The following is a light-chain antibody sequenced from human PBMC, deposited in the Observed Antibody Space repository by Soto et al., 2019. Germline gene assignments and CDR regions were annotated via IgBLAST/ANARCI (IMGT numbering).Light chain of an antibody. V-gene: IGLV2-8*01. CDR1: SSDVGGYNY. Sequence: QSVLTQPPSASGSPGQSVTISCTGTSSDVGGYNYVSWYQHHPGKAPRLMIYVVSKRPSGVPDRFSGSKSGNTASLTVSGLQPEDEDDYYCRSYACSNNFLVFGGGTKVTVL. CDR2: VVS. CDR3: RSYACSNNFLV. J-gene: IGLJ2*01.